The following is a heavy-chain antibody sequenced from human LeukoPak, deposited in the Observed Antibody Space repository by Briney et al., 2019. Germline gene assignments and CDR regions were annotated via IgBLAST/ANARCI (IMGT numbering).Heavy chain of an antibody. CDR3: TKDLSSSPPAGMKV. Sequence: GGSLRLSCAASGFTFDDYAMHWVRQAPGKGPEWVSGVSWNSGSIGYADSVKGRFAISRDNAKNSLYLQMNSLRAEDTALYYCTKDLSSSPPAGMKVWGQGTTVTVSS. CDR2: VSWNSGSI. J-gene: IGHJ6*02. D-gene: IGHD2-2*01. CDR1: GFTFDDYA. V-gene: IGHV3-9*01.